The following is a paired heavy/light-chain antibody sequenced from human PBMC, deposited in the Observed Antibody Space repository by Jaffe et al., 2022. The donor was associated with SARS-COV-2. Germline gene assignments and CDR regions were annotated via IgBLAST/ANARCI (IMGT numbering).Heavy chain of an antibody. D-gene: IGHD3-10*01. CDR3: AHNYDSGGGPFDY. V-gene: IGHV2-5*02. Sequence: QITLKESGPTLVKPTQTLTLTCTFSGFSLSTSGVGVGWIRQPPGKALEWLALIYWDGDKRYSPSLKSRLTIAKDTSKNQVVLTMTNMDPVDTATYYCAHNYDSGGGPFDYWGQGTLVTVSS. J-gene: IGHJ4*02. CDR1: GFSLSTSGVG. CDR2: IYWDGDK.
Light chain of an antibody. V-gene: IGKV1-39*01. CDR2: SAS. CDR1: QSISSY. J-gene: IGKJ2*01. Sequence: DIQMTQSPSSLSASVGDRVTITCRASQSISSYLTWYQQKPGKAPKVLIYSASSLQTGVPSRFSGSGSGTDFTLAISSLQPEDSATYYCQQSNRTPYTFGQGTNLEIK. CDR3: QQSNRTPYT.